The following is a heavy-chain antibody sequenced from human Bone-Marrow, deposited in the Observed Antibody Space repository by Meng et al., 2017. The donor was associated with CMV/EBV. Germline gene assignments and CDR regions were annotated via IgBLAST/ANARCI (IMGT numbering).Heavy chain of an antibody. V-gene: IGHV1-18*01. CDR1: GYTFTSYG. J-gene: IGHJ4*02. Sequence: ASVKVSCKASGYTFTSYGISWVRQAPGQGLEWMGWISAYNGNTNYAQKLQGRVTMTTDTSTSTAYMELRSLRSDDTAVYYCARGYCSSTSCPPYYFGYWGQGTLVTVPS. CDR2: ISAYNGNT. CDR3: ARGYCSSTSCPPYYFGY. D-gene: IGHD2-2*01.